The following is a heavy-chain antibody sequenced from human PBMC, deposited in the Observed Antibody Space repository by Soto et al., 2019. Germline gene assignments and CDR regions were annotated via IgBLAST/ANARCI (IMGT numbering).Heavy chain of an antibody. CDR1: GGTFSSYT. J-gene: IGHJ3*02. Sequence: QVQLVQSGAEVKKPGSSVKVSCKASGGTFSSYTISWVRQAPGQGLEWMGRIIPILGIANYAQKFQGRVTIPADKATSTAYMELSSLRSEDTAVYYCARDKGYCSGGSCLGDDAFDIWGQGTMVTVSS. CDR2: IIPILGIA. CDR3: ARDKGYCSGGSCLGDDAFDI. D-gene: IGHD2-15*01. V-gene: IGHV1-69*08.